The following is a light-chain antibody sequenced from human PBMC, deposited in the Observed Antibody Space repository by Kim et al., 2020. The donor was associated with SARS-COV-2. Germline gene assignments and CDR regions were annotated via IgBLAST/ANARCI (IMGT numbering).Light chain of an antibody. J-gene: IGLJ2*01. Sequence: GQSITISCAGTSSLVGDYNYVSWYQQHPDKAPKLIIYEVSDRPSGVSTHFSGSKSGNTASLTISGLQAADEADYYCTSYTGADTVVFGGGTQLTVL. CDR2: EVS. CDR3: TSYTGADTVV. CDR1: SSLVGDYNY. V-gene: IGLV2-14*01.